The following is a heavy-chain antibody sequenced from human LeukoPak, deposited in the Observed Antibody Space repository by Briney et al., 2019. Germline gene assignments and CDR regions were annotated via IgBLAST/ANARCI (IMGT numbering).Heavy chain of an antibody. J-gene: IGHJ4*02. V-gene: IGHV3-30*03. Sequence: GRSLRLSCAASGFTFSSYCMHWVRQAPGKGLEWVAVISYDGSSKYYADSVKGRFTISRDNSKNTLYLQMNSLRAEDTAVYYCATEGSYGYYFDSWGQGTLVTVSS. CDR3: ATEGSYGYYFDS. CDR2: ISYDGSSK. CDR1: GFTFSSYC. D-gene: IGHD5-18*01.